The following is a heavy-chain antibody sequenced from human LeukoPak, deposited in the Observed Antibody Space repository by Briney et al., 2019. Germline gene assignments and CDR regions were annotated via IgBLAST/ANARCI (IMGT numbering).Heavy chain of an antibody. CDR3: ARDRRRLRGQNGDGDAFDI. V-gene: IGHV3-53*01. CDR1: GFSVGGNY. Sequence: GFLRLSCTASGFSVGGNYISWVRQAPGKGLEWVSIFYIDGRAFHAASVKGRFTMSRDISKNSVDLQMNSLRAEDTAVYFCARDRRRLRGQNGDGDAFDIWGQGTRVTVSS. D-gene: IGHD2-8*01. CDR2: FYIDGRA. J-gene: IGHJ3*02.